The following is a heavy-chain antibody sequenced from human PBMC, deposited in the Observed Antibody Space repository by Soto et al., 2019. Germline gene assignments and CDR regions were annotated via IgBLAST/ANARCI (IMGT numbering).Heavy chain of an antibody. CDR2: IYYSGST. D-gene: IGHD3-3*01. J-gene: IGHJ5*02. V-gene: IGHV4-31*03. CDR3: ARGRPYNGITIFGVVIIPSWFDP. Sequence: QVQLQESGPGLVKPSQTLSLTCTVSGGSISSGGYYWSWIRQHPGKGLEWIGYIYYSGSTYYNPSLKSRVTIAVDTPKNQFSLKLSSVTAADTAVYYCARGRPYNGITIFGVVIIPSWFDPWGQGTLVTVSS. CDR1: GGSISSGGYY.